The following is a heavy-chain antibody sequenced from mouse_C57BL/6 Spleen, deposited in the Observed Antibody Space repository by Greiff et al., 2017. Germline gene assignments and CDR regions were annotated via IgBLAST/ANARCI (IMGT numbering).Heavy chain of an antibody. J-gene: IGHJ4*01. CDR3: ARGGQLRLPHAMDY. Sequence: VQLQQPGAELVNPGASVKMSCKASGYTFTSYWITWVKQRPGQGLEWIGDIYPGSGSTNYNEKFKSKATLTVDTSSSTAYMQLSSLTSEDSAVYYCARGGQLRLPHAMDYWGQGTSVTVSS. CDR1: GYTFTSYW. D-gene: IGHD3-2*02. V-gene: IGHV1-55*01. CDR2: IYPGSGST.